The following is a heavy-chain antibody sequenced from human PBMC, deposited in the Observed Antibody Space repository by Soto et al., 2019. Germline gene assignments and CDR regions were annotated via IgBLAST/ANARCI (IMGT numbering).Heavy chain of an antibody. V-gene: IGHV3-33*01. CDR1: GFTFSSYG. CDR2: IWYDGSNK. J-gene: IGHJ4*02. CDR3: ARDFGRALCGSDYPPDY. Sequence: QVQLVESGGGVVQPGRSLRLSCAASGFTFSSYGMHWVRQAPGKGLEWVAVIWYDGSNKYYTDSVKGRFTISRDNSKNTLYLQMNSLRTEDTAIYHCARDFGRALCGSDYPPDYWGQGTLVTVSS. D-gene: IGHD2-21*02.